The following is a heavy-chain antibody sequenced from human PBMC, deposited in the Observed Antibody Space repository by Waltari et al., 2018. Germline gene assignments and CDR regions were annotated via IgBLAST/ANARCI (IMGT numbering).Heavy chain of an antibody. J-gene: IGHJ4*02. Sequence: EVQLVESGGGLVQPGGSRRLSCSSSGFPFRSYGMNWVRQAPGKGLEWVSYISPSSSTITYADSMKGRFTISRDNAKNSRYLQMNSLRADDTAVYYCVREYDSGGAGYWGQGTLVTVSS. CDR1: GFPFRSYG. CDR3: VREYDSGGAGY. V-gene: IGHV3-48*04. D-gene: IGHD3-22*01. CDR2: ISPSSSTI.